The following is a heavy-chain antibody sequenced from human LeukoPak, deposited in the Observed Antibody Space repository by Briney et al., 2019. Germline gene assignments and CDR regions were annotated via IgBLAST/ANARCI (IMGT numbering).Heavy chain of an antibody. V-gene: IGHV3-23*01. CDR1: GFTFSSHG. Sequence: GGSLRLSCAASGFTFSSHGMNWVGKAPGKGLEWVSGISPRGDITYYADSVKGRFTVSRDNFKNTLYLEVISLTAEDTAVYYCAKDDAWLQFGEWSQGTLVTVSS. CDR2: ISPRGDIT. CDR3: AKDDAWLQFGE. D-gene: IGHD3-10*01. J-gene: IGHJ4*02.